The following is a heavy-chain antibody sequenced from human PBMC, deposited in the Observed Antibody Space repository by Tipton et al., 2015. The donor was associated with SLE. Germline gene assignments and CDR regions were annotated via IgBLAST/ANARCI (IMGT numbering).Heavy chain of an antibody. CDR3: VKYHDIDNSGKYFDC. J-gene: IGHJ4*02. Sequence: SLRLSCAASGFTFDESAMHWVRQAPGKGLEWVSGISWNSGSIGYADSVKGRFTISRDNSQNTLFLQMNSLRAEDTAIYYCVKYHDIDNSGKYFDCWGQGTLVTVSS. V-gene: IGHV3-9*01. D-gene: IGHD3-22*01. CDR2: ISWNSGSI. CDR1: GFTFDESA.